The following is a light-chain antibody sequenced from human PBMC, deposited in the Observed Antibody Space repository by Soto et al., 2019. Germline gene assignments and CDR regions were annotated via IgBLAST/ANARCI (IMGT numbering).Light chain of an antibody. CDR2: GAS. CDR3: QQYGSSRT. CDR1: QSVSSSY. J-gene: IGKJ1*01. Sequence: EIVLTQSRGTLSLSPGERATLSCRASQSVSSSYLAWYQQKPGQAPRPLIYGASSRATGIPDRFSGSGSGTDFTLTISRLEPEDFAVYYCQQYGSSRTFGQGTKVEIK. V-gene: IGKV3-20*01.